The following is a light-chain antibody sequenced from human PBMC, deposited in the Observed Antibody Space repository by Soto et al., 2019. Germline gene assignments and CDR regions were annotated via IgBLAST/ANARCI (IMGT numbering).Light chain of an antibody. CDR3: SSYTSSSTRV. V-gene: IGLV2-14*01. J-gene: IGLJ2*01. CDR2: EVS. Sequence: QSVLTQPASVSGSPGQSITISCTGTSSDVGGYHYVSWYQQHPGKAPKLMIYEVSDRPSGVSNRFSRPKSGNTASLTISGLQAGDEAKYYCSSYTSSSTRVFGGGTKLTVL. CDR1: SSDVGGYHY.